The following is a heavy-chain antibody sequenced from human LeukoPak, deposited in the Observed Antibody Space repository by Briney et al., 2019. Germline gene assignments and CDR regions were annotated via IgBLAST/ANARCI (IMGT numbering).Heavy chain of an antibody. V-gene: IGHV3-23*01. CDR3: AKTGGIAAAH. J-gene: IGHJ4*02. Sequence: PGGSLRPSCAASGFTFSTYGMTWVRQAPGKGLEWVSAISGSGGSTYYADSVKGRFTISRDNSKNTLYLQMNSLRAEDTALYYCAKTGGIAAAHWGQGTLVTVSS. D-gene: IGHD6-13*01. CDR1: GFTFSTYG. CDR2: ISGSGGST.